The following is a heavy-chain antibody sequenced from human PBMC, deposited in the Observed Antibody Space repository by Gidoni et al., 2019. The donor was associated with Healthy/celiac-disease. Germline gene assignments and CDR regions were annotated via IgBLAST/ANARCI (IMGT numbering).Heavy chain of an antibody. D-gene: IGHD2-2*01. V-gene: IGHV4-34*01. J-gene: IGHJ5*02. Sequence: QVQLQQWGAGLLKPSETLSLTCAVYGGSFSGYYWSWIRQPPGKGLEWIGEINHSGSTNYNPSLKSRVTISVDTSKNQFSLKLSSVTAADTAVYYCARGFQPLYTSRLRGHWFDPWGQGTLVTVSS. CDR1: GGSFSGYY. CDR3: ARGFQPLYTSRLRGHWFDP. CDR2: INHSGST.